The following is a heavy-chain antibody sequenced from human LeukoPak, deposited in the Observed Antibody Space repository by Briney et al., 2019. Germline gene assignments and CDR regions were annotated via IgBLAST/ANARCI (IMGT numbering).Heavy chain of an antibody. CDR1: GGTFSSYA. CDR3: ARMGATYYFDY. D-gene: IGHD1-26*01. CDR2: IIPILGIA. J-gene: IGHJ4*02. V-gene: IGHV1-69*04. Sequence: SVKVSCKASGGTFSSYAISWVRQAPGQGLEWMGRIIPILGIANYAQKFQGRVTITADKSTSTAYMELSSLRSEDTAVYYCARMGATYYFDYWGQGTLVTVSS.